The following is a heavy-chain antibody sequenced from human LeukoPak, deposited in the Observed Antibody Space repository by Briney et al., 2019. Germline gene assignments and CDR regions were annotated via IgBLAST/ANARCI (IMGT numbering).Heavy chain of an antibody. J-gene: IGHJ4*02. CDR2: IKSTTGGVTT. Sequence: GGSLRLSCAASGFTFSNAWMTWVRQAPGKGLEWVGRIKSTTGGVTTDYAAPVKGRFTISRDDSRNTLYLQLNSLKTEDTALYYCTRIRGYSAYDFNYWGQGTLVTVSS. V-gene: IGHV3-15*01. D-gene: IGHD5-12*01. CDR1: GFTFSNAW. CDR3: TRIRGYSAYDFNY.